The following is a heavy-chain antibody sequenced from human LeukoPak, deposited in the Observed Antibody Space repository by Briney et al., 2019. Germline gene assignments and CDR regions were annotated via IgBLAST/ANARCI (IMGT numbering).Heavy chain of an antibody. V-gene: IGHV5-51*01. CDR1: GYSFINYW. CDR3: ARWGTVARFVVDY. D-gene: IGHD4-17*01. CDR2: IYPGNSDT. Sequence: GESLKISCKGSGYSFINYWIGWVRQMPGKGLEWMGIIYPGNSDTRYSPSFQGQVTISADKSITTAYLQWRSLKASDTAMYYCARWGTVARFVVDYWGQGTLVTVSS. J-gene: IGHJ4*02.